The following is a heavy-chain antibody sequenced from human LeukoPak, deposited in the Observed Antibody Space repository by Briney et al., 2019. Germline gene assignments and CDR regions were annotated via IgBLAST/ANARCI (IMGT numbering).Heavy chain of an antibody. CDR2: INHSGST. Sequence: PSETLSLTCAVYGGSFSGYYWSWLRQPPGKGLEWIGEINHSGSTNYNPPLKSRVTISVDTSKNQFSLKLSSVTAADTAVYYCARGGPYYDFWSGYYTGGSNFDYWGQGTLVTVSS. V-gene: IGHV4-34*01. CDR1: GGSFSGYY. J-gene: IGHJ4*02. D-gene: IGHD3-3*01. CDR3: ARGGPYYDFWSGYYTGGSNFDY.